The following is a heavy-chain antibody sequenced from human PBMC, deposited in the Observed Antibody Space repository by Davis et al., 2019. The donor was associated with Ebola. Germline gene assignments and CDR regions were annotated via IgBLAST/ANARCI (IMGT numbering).Heavy chain of an antibody. CDR1: GFTFDDYA. CDR3: APTKVGRFDY. D-gene: IGHD5-12*01. J-gene: IGHJ4*02. Sequence: GGSLRLSCAASGFTFDDYAMHWVRQAPGKGLEWVSAISGSGGSTYYADSVKGRFTISRDNSKNTLYLQMNSLRAEDTAVYYCAPTKVGRFDYWGQGTLVTVSS. CDR2: ISGSGGST. V-gene: IGHV3-23*01.